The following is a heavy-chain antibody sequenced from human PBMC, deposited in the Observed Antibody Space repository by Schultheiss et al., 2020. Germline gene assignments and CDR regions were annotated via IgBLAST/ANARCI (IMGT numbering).Heavy chain of an antibody. CDR2: IWYDGSNK. CDR3: ARVSGTGEVVFVWGGYYYYGMDV. J-gene: IGHJ6*02. D-gene: IGHD7-27*01. CDR1: GFTFSSYG. Sequence: GGSLRLSCAASGFTFSSYGMHWVRQAPGKGLEWVAVIWYDGSNKYYADSVKGRFTISRDNSKNTLYLQMNSLRAEDTAVYYCARVSGTGEVVFVWGGYYYYGMDVWGQGTTVTVSS. V-gene: IGHV3-30*19.